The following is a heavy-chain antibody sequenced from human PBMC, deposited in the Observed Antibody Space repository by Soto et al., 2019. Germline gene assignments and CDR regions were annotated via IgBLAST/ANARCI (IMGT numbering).Heavy chain of an antibody. Sequence: ASVKVSCKASGGTFSSYAISWVRQAPGQGLEWMGGIIPIFGTANYAQKFQGRVTITADESTSTAYMELSSLRSEDTAVYYCASSRRSYDSSGYSFDYWGQGTLVTVSS. CDR2: IIPIFGTA. CDR1: GGTFSSYA. D-gene: IGHD3-22*01. V-gene: IGHV1-69*13. J-gene: IGHJ4*02. CDR3: ASSRRSYDSSGYSFDY.